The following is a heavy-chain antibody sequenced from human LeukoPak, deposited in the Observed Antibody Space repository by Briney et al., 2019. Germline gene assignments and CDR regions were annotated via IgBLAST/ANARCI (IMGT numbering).Heavy chain of an antibody. V-gene: IGHV4-34*01. Sequence: SETLSLTCAVYGGSFSGYYWSWIRQPPGKGLDWIGSIYYSGSTYYNPSLKSRVTISVDTSKNQFSLKLSSVTAADSAVFYCARPQDGYIPGFGYWGQGTLVIVSS. CDR3: ARPQDGYIPGFGY. J-gene: IGHJ4*02. CDR2: IYYSGST. D-gene: IGHD5-24*01. CDR1: GGSFSGYY.